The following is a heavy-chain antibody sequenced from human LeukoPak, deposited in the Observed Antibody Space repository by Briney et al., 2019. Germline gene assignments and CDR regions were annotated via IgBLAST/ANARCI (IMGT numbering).Heavy chain of an antibody. D-gene: IGHD3-3*01. CDR2: ISGNGIST. CDR3: ARDLDSGFDY. V-gene: IGHV3-23*01. Sequence: GGSLRLSCAATGFVFSDYAMGWVRQAPRKGLECVAVISGNGISTYHADSVKGRFTISRDNPRNTLYLQMDSLRADDTAVYYCARDLDSGFDYWGQGTLVTVSS. J-gene: IGHJ4*02. CDR1: GFVFSDYA.